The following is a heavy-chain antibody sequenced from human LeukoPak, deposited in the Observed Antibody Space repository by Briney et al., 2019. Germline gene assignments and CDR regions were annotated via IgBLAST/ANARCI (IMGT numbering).Heavy chain of an antibody. J-gene: IGHJ4*02. CDR1: GFPFSSHG. D-gene: IGHD5-12*01. Sequence: GGSLRLSCAGSGFPFSSHGMSWVRQAPGKGLEWVGRIKSKTDGGTTDYAAPVKGRFTISRDDSKNTLYLQMNSLKTEDTAVYYCTTHKYSGYDLEGNYWGQGTLVTVSS. CDR3: TTHKYSGYDLEGNY. CDR2: IKSKTDGGTT. V-gene: IGHV3-15*01.